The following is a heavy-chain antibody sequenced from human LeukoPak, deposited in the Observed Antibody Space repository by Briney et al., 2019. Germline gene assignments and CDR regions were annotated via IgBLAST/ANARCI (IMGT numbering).Heavy chain of an antibody. CDR2: IIPILGIA. Sequence: GASVKVSCKASGGTFSSYAISWVRQAPGQGLEWMGRIIPILGIANYAQKFQGRVTITTDESTSTAYMELSSLRSDDTAVYYCARQGGITIFGVAQPGGAFDIWGQGTAVTVSS. D-gene: IGHD3-3*01. J-gene: IGHJ3*02. CDR3: ARQGGITIFGVAQPGGAFDI. V-gene: IGHV1-69*04. CDR1: GGTFSSYA.